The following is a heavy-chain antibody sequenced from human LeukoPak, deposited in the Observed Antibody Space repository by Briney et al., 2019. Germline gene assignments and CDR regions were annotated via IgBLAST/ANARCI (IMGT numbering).Heavy chain of an antibody. CDR1: GFTFNNHD. D-gene: IGHD2-2*01. CDR3: GRYGRNPEF. J-gene: IGHJ4*02. V-gene: IGHV3-23*01. Sequence: GGSLRVSCAASGFTFNNHDMTWVRQGPGKGLEWVSRISDSGGATGYGDSVKGRFTISRDNSKNTVYLQMNSLRAEDTAVYYCGRYGRNPEFWGQGTLVTVSS. CDR2: ISDSGGAT.